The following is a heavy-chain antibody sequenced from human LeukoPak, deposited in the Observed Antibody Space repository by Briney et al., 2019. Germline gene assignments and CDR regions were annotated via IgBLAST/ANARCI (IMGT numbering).Heavy chain of an antibody. CDR1: GGSISSSNW. J-gene: IGHJ4*02. CDR3: ASGGIAVEEVVFDY. CDR2: IYHSGST. V-gene: IGHV4-4*02. D-gene: IGHD6-19*01. Sequence: PSETLSLTCAVSGGSISSSNWWSWVRQPPGKGLEWIGEIYHSGSTNYNPSLKSRVTISVDTSKNQFSLKLSSVTAADTAVYYCASGGIAVEEVVFDYWGQGTLVTVSS.